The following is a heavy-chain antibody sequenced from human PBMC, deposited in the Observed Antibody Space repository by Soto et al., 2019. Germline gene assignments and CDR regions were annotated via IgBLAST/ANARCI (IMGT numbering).Heavy chain of an antibody. D-gene: IGHD1-1*01. J-gene: IGHJ4*02. CDR2: TYYSGST. V-gene: IGHV4-39*01. CDR3: ARHRNWKVDD. CDR1: GDSIRSSTYQ. Sequence: PSETLSLTCSVSGDSIRSSTYQWGWIRQPPGKGLEWIGSTYYSGSTYYNPSLKSRVTISVDTSKNQFSLKLNSVTAADTAVIYCARHRNWKVDDWGQGTRVTVSS.